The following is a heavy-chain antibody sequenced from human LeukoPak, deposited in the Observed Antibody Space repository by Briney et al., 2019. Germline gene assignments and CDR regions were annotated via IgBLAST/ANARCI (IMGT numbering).Heavy chain of an antibody. D-gene: IGHD5-18*01. V-gene: IGHV3-30*02. CDR3: AKDLSAMVTLNWFDP. Sequence: GGSLRLSCAASGFTFSSYGMHWVRQAPGKGLEWVAFIRYDGSNKYYADSVKGRFTISRDNSKNTLYLQMNSLRAEDTAVYYCAKDLSAMVTLNWFDPGGQGTLVTVS. J-gene: IGHJ5*02. CDR1: GFTFSSYG. CDR2: IRYDGSNK.